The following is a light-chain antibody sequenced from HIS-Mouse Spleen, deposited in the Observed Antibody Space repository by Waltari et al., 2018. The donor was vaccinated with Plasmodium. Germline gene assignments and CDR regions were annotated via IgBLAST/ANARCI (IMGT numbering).Light chain of an antibody. CDR2: EDS. CDR1: ALPKKY. CDR3: YSTDSSGNHRV. V-gene: IGLV3-10*01. J-gene: IGLJ3*02. Sequence: SYELTQPPSVSVSPGQTARIICSGDALPKKYAYWYQKKSGQAPVLVIYEDSKRPSGIPERFSGSSSGTMATLTISGAQVEDEADYYCYSTDSSGNHRVFGGGTKLTVL.